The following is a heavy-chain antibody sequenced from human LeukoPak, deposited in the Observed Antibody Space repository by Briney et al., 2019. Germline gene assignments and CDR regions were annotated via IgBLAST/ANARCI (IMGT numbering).Heavy chain of an antibody. CDR2: IYYSGST. Sequence: PSETLSLTCTVSGGSISSYYWSWIRQPPGKGLEWIGYIYYSGSTNYNPSLKGRVTISVDTSKNQFSLKLSSVTAADTAVYYCARGNNSSSWPFDYWGQGTLVTVSS. CDR1: GGSISSYY. D-gene: IGHD6-6*01. CDR3: ARGNNSSSWPFDY. J-gene: IGHJ4*02. V-gene: IGHV4-59*01.